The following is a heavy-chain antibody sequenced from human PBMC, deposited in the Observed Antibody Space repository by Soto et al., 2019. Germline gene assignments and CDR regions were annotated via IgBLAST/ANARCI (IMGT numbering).Heavy chain of an antibody. CDR3: AHTRGRYYCSSTSCYPDDAFDI. J-gene: IGHJ3*02. CDR1: GFSLSTSGVG. CDR2: IYWDDDK. Sequence: QITLKESGPTLVKPTQTLTLTCTFSGFSLSTSGVGVGWIRQPPGKALEWLALIYWDDDKRYSPSLKSRLTITKDTSKNQVVLTMTNMEPVDTATYYCAHTRGRYYCSSTSCYPDDAFDIWGQGTMVTVSS. V-gene: IGHV2-5*02. D-gene: IGHD2-2*01.